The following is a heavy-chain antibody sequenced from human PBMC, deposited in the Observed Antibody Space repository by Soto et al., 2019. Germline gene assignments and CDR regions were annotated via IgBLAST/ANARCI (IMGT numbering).Heavy chain of an antibody. Sequence: EVQLLESGGGLVQPGGSLRLSCAASGFTFSSYAMSWVRQAPGKGLEWVSAISGSGGSTYYADSVKGRFTISRDNSKNTLYLQMNSLRAEDTAVYYCAKVGGWHCSGGSCYFDYWGQGTLVTVSS. CDR1: GFTFSSYA. V-gene: IGHV3-23*01. D-gene: IGHD2-15*01. CDR3: AKVGGWHCSGGSCYFDY. J-gene: IGHJ4*02. CDR2: ISGSGGST.